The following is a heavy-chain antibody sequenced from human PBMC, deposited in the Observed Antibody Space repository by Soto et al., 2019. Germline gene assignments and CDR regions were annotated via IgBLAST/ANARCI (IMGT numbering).Heavy chain of an antibody. CDR3: ARVVVYGDHSGLY. V-gene: IGHV1-3*01. CDR2: INAGNGDT. Sequence: QVQLVQSGAEVKKPGASVKISCKALGYTFSSHAIHWVRQAPGQRLEWMGWINAGNGDTKYSQKFQGRLTINRDTSASTAYMALSSLRSEDTAEYFCARVVVYGDHSGLYWGQGTRVTISS. CDR1: GYTFSSHA. J-gene: IGHJ4*02. D-gene: IGHD4-17*01.